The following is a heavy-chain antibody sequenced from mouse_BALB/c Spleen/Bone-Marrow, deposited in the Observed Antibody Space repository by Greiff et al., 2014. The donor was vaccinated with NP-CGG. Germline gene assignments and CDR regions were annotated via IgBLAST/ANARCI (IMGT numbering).Heavy chain of an antibody. V-gene: IGHV14-3*02. CDR3: AMYYYGSSLFAY. CDR1: GFNIKDTY. J-gene: IGHJ3*01. CDR2: IDPANGNT. D-gene: IGHD1-1*01. Sequence: EVQLQQSGAEIVKPGASVKLSCTASGFNIKDTYMHWVKQRPEQGLEWIGRIDPANGNTKYDPKFQGKATITADTSSNTAYLQLSSLTSEDTAVYYCAMYYYGSSLFAYWGQGTLVTVSA.